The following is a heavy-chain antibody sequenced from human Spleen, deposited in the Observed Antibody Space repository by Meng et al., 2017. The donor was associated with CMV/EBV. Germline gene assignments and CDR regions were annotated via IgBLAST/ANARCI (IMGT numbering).Heavy chain of an antibody. Sequence: ASVKVSCKASGSTFTAYYMHWVRQAPGQGLEWMGWINPNTGGTNYAQKFQGRVTMTRDTSISTTYMQLSGLGSDDTAVYYCARFSSYYYGMDVWGQGTTVTVSS. CDR1: GSTFTAYY. V-gene: IGHV1-2*02. CDR2: INPNTGGT. D-gene: IGHD6-6*01. J-gene: IGHJ6*02. CDR3: ARFSSYYYGMDV.